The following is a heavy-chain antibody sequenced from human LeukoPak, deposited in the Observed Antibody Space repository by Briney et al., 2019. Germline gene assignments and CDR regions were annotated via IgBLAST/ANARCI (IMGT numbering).Heavy chain of an antibody. J-gene: IGHJ4*02. Sequence: GGSLRLSCAASGFTFSTYEMTWVRQSPGKGLEWVSFISSSSSYIYYADSVKGRFTISRDNAKNSLYLQMNSLRAEDTAVYYCARGGSSWYYFDYWGQGTLVTVSS. CDR3: ARGGSSWYYFDY. CDR1: GFTFSTYE. V-gene: IGHV3-21*01. D-gene: IGHD6-13*01. CDR2: ISSSSSYI.